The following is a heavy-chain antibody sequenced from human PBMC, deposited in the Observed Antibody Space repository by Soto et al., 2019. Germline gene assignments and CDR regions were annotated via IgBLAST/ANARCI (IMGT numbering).Heavy chain of an antibody. D-gene: IGHD1-26*01. Sequence: QVQLVESGGGVVQPGRSLRLSCAASVFTFSSYSMHWVRQAPGKGLEWVAVISHDGSNRYNADSVKDRFTISRDNSKNRLYLQMNSLRAEDTAVYDCARDSGPMYPALGGGYFDSWVQGTLVTVSS. CDR1: VFTFSSYS. V-gene: IGHV3-30-3*01. CDR2: ISHDGSNR. J-gene: IGHJ4*02. CDR3: ARDSGPMYPALGGGYFDS.